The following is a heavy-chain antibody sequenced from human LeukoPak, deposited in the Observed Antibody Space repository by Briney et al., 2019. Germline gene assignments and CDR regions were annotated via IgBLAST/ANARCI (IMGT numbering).Heavy chain of an antibody. J-gene: IGHJ3*02. CDR2: IYTSGST. Sequence: SETLSLTCTVSGGSLSSYYWSWIRQPPGKGLEWIGYIYTSGSTNYNPSLKSRVTISVDTSKNQFSLKLSSVTAADTAVYYCVRATDISPGDAFDIWGQGTMVTVSS. D-gene: IGHD2-15*01. CDR1: GGSLSSYY. CDR3: VRATDISPGDAFDI. V-gene: IGHV4-4*09.